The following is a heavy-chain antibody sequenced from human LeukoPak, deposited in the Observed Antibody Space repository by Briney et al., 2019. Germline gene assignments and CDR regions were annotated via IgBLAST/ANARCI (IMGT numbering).Heavy chain of an antibody. CDR3: ARVVGSSGWYEFGY. J-gene: IGHJ4*02. V-gene: IGHV3-30-3*01. CDR2: ISYDGSNK. CDR1: GFSVSDIP. Sequence: GGSLRLSCTASGFSVSDIPMNWVRQAPGKGLEWVAVISYDGSNKYYADSVKGRFTISRDNSKNTLYLQMNSLRAEDTAVYYCARVVGSSGWYEFGYWGQGTLVTVSS. D-gene: IGHD6-19*01.